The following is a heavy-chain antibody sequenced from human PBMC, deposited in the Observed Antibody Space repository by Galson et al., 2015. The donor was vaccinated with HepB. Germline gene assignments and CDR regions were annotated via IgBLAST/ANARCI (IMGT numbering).Heavy chain of an antibody. V-gene: IGHV3-30*03. CDR3: ARGSEKLWLIVHYYYGMDV. CDR2: ISYDGSNK. D-gene: IGHD5-18*01. CDR1: GFTFSSYG. J-gene: IGHJ6*02. Sequence: SLRLSCAASGFTFSSYGMHWVRQAPGKGLEWVAVISYDGSNKYYADSVKGRFTISRDNSKNTLYLQMNSLRAEDTAVYYCARGSEKLWLIVHYYYGMDVWGQGTTVTVSS.